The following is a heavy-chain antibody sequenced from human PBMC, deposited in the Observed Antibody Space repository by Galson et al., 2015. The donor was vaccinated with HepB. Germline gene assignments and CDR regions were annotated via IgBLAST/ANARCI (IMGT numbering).Heavy chain of an antibody. CDR1: GYTFTSYG. V-gene: IGHV1-18*01. D-gene: IGHD6-13*01. CDR2: ISAYNGNT. CDR3: ARVSSSSWSKFNYYYYYYMDV. J-gene: IGHJ6*03. Sequence: SVKVSCKASGYTFTSYGISWVRQAPGQGLEWMGWISAYNGNTNYAQKLQGRVTMTTDTSTSTAYMELRSLRSDDTAVYYCARVSSSSWSKFNYYYYYYMDVWGKGTTVTVSS.